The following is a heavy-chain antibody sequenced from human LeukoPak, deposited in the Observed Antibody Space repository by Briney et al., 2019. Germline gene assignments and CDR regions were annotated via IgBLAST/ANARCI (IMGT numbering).Heavy chain of an antibody. CDR3: ARQEYSSGWLRYYYYGMDV. CDR2: INHSGST. CDR1: GGSFSGYY. V-gene: IGHV4-34*01. D-gene: IGHD6-19*01. Sequence: SETLSLTCAVYGGSFSGYYWSWIRQPPGKGLEWIGEINHSGSTNYNPSLKSRVTISVDTSKNQFSLKLSSVTAADTAVYYCARQEYSSGWLRYYYYGMDVWGQGTTATVSS. J-gene: IGHJ6*02.